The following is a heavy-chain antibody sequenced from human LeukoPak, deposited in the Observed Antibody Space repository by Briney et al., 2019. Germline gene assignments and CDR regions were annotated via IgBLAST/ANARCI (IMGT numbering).Heavy chain of an antibody. D-gene: IGHD5-12*01. V-gene: IGHV3-23*01. CDR1: GFTFGNFA. J-gene: IGHJ4*02. CDR2: IGSGSLTT. CDR3: AKSGATIWTFNY. Sequence: GGSRRLPWAASGFTFGNFAISWVSQPQGRGREGVSGIGSGSLTTYYTDSVKGRFTISRDNSKNTLYLQVNSLRADDTAIYYCAKSGATIWTFNYWGQGALVTVSS.